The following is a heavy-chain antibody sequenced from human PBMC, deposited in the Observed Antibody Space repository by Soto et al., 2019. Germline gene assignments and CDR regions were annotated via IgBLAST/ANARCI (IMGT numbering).Heavy chain of an antibody. D-gene: IGHD6-6*01. Sequence: ASVKVSCKASGYTFTSYGISWVRQAPGQGLEWMGWISAYNGNTNYAQKLKGRVTMTTDTSTSTAYMEQRSLRSDDTALFYCARDSSDIAARWYAFDIWGQGTMVTVSS. CDR1: GYTFTSYG. CDR3: ARDSSDIAARWYAFDI. V-gene: IGHV1-18*01. J-gene: IGHJ3*02. CDR2: ISAYNGNT.